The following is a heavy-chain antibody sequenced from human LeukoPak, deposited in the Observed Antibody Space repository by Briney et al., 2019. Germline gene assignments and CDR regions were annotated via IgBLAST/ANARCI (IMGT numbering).Heavy chain of an antibody. CDR2: IRYDGSNK. J-gene: IGHJ5*02. Sequence: AGTLRLSCAASGFTFSSYAMSWVRQAPGKGLEWVAFIRYDGSNKYYADSVKGRFTISRDNSKNTLYLQMNSLRAEDTAVYYCANSRRYGSGRNWFDPWGQGTLVTVSS. CDR1: GFTFSSYA. D-gene: IGHD3-10*01. CDR3: ANSRRYGSGRNWFDP. V-gene: IGHV3-30*02.